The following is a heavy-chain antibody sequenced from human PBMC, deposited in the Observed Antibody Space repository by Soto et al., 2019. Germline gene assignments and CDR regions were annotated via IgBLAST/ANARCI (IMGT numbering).Heavy chain of an antibody. J-gene: IGHJ4*02. CDR2: IYYSGST. CDR1: GGSISSYY. CDR3: ARGGITFGGVIAHTNFDY. V-gene: IGHV4-59*01. D-gene: IGHD3-16*02. Sequence: QVQLQESGPGLVKPSETLSLTCTVSGGSISSYYWSWILQPPGKGLEWIGYIYYSGSTNYNPSLKSRVTISVDTSKNQFSLKLSSVTAADTAVYYCARGGITFGGVIAHTNFDYWGQGTLVTVSS.